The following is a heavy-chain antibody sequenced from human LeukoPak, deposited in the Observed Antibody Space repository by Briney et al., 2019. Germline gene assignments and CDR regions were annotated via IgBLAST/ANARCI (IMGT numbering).Heavy chain of an antibody. D-gene: IGHD6-19*01. CDR2: IIPILGIA. V-gene: IGHV1-69*04. J-gene: IGHJ6*02. CDR1: GYTFTGYY. CDR3: AKGVNSGWLADGYYGMDV. Sequence: SVKVSCKASGYTFTGYYMHWVRQAPGQGLEWMGRIIPILGIANYAQKFQGRVTITADKSTSTAYMELSSLRSEDTAVYYCAKGVNSGWLADGYYGMDVWGQGTTVTVSS.